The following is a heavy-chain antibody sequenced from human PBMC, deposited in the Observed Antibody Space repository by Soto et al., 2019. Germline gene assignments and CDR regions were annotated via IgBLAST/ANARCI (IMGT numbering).Heavy chain of an antibody. J-gene: IGHJ5*01. CDR2: VHISGHS. D-gene: IGHD1-1*01. CDR1: GGSVRAPDW. V-gene: IGHV4-4*02. CDR3: ARVRQGCSANNCYFDP. Sequence: QVHLQESGPGLVAPSGTLSLTCTLSGGSVRAPDWWNWVRQSPDKGLEWIAEVHISGHSNYNPSLSSRLSVSIDSSRNQFYLNLNSVTAAKTAIYYCARVRQGCSANNCYFDPWGQGTQVTISS.